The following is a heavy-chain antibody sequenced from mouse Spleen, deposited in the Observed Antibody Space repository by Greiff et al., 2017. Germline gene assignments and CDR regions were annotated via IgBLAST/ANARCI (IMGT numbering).Heavy chain of an antibody. V-gene: IGHV1-15*01. J-gene: IGHJ2*01. CDR3: TRGGTTVAYYFDY. D-gene: IGHD1-1*01. CDR2: IDPETGGT. CDR1: GYTFTDYE. Sequence: QVQLKESGAELVRPGASVTLSCKASGYTFTDYEMHWVKQTPVHGLEWIGAIDPETGGTAYNQKFKGKAILTADKSSSTAYMELRSLTSEDSAVYYCTRGGTTVAYYFDYWGQGTTLTVSS.